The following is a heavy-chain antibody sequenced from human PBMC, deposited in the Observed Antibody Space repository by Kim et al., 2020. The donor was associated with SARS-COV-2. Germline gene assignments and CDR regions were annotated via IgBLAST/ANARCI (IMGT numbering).Heavy chain of an antibody. Sequence: GGSLRLSCTASGFIFGNYAMTWVRQAPGKGLEWVSSVSGSGGTTFYADFGKGRLTISRDNIMNTVDLHTNSLRVDATAVYYSAKGFEGSTDYHSMDVWG. J-gene: IGHJ6*03. CDR2: VSGSGGTT. V-gene: IGHV3-23*01. CDR3: AKGFEGSTDYHSMDV. CDR1: GFIFGNYA. D-gene: IGHD3-3*01.